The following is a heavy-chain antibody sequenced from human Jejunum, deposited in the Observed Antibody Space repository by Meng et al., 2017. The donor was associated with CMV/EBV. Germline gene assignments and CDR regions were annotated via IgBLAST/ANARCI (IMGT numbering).Heavy chain of an antibody. CDR3: ARVVLYYYGMDV. CDR1: GAAVSSGSYF. V-gene: IGHV4-61*01. D-gene: IGHD6-6*01. CDR2: VYYSGDT. J-gene: IGHJ6*02. Sequence: GAAVSSGSYFWSWIRQPPGKQLESIGYVYYSGDTNYNPSLKSRATISVDRSKNQFSLRLRSVTAADTAVYYCARVVLYYYGMDVWGHGTTVTVSS.